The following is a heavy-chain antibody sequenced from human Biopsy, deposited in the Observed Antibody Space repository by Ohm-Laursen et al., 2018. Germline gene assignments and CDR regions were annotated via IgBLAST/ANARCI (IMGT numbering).Heavy chain of an antibody. CDR3: VRGVDYYDPYHYYALDV. CDR1: GESFNGYY. Sequence: ETLSLTCAVYGESFNGYYWSWIRQTPGKGLEWIGEINHSGRTNYNPPLKSRVTISVDPSKNQFSLKVRSVTAADTAVYYCVRGVDYYDPYHYYALDVWGQGTTVTVSS. J-gene: IGHJ6*02. D-gene: IGHD3-22*01. CDR2: INHSGRT. V-gene: IGHV4-34*01.